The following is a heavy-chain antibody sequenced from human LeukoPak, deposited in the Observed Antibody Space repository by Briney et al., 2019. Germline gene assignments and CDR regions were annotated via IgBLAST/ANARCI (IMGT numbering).Heavy chain of an antibody. J-gene: IGHJ4*02. CDR2: IYSGGST. D-gene: IGHD2-15*01. V-gene: IGHV3-53*01. CDR1: GFTVSSNY. CDR3: ARGLPGGGRGSPPY. Sequence: GGSLRLSCAASGFTVSSNYMSWVRQAPGKGLEWVSVIYSGGSTYYADSVKGRFTISRDNSKNTLYLQMNSLRAEDTAVYYCARGLPGGGRGSPPYWGQGTLVTVSS.